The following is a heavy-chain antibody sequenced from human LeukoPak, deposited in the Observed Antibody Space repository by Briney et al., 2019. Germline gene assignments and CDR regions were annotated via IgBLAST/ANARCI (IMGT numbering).Heavy chain of an antibody. Sequence: SETLSLTCTVSGGSISSYYWSWIRQPPGKGLEWIGYISYSGSTYYNPSLKSRVTISVDTSKNQFSLKLSSVTAADTAVYYCARKDYDSSGGWFDPWGQGTLVTVSS. J-gene: IGHJ5*02. V-gene: IGHV4-59*12. CDR2: ISYSGST. CDR1: GGSISSYY. CDR3: ARKDYDSSGGWFDP. D-gene: IGHD3-22*01.